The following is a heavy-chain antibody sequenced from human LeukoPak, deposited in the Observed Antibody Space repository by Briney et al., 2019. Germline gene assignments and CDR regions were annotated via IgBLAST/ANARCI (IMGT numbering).Heavy chain of an antibody. D-gene: IGHD6-19*01. CDR2: INHSGST. Sequence: SETLSLTRAVYGGSFSGYYWSWIRQPPGKGLEWIGEINHSGSTNYNPSLKSRVTISVDTSKNQFSLKLSSVTAADTAVYYCASLSSGQGAWFDPWGQGTLVTVSS. CDR3: ASLSSGQGAWFDP. CDR1: GGSFSGYY. V-gene: IGHV4-34*01. J-gene: IGHJ5*02.